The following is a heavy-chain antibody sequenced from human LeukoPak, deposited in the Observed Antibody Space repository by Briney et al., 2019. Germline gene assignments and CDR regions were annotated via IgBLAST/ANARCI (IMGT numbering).Heavy chain of an antibody. J-gene: IGHJ5*02. V-gene: IGHV1-18*01. CDR1: GYTFTSYG. CDR2: ISAYNGNT. Sequence: AASVKVSCKASGYTFTSYGISWVRQAPGQGLEWMGWISAYNGNTNYAQKHQGRVTMTTDTSTSTAYMELRSLRSDDTAVYYCARVVATIFSWFDPWGQGTLVTVSS. CDR3: ARVVATIFSWFDP. D-gene: IGHD5-12*01.